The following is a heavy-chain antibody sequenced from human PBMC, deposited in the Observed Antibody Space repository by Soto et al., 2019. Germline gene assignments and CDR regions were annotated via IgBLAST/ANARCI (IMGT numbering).Heavy chain of an antibody. Sequence: QVQLQESGPGLVKPSETLSLTCTVSGGSISSYYWSWIRQPPGKGLEWIGYIYYSGSTNYNPSLKSRVTISVDTSKNQLSLKLSSVTAADTAVYYCARSLRLYYYYYYMDVWGKGTTVTVSS. CDR3: ARSLRLYYYYYYMDV. CDR1: GGSISSYY. V-gene: IGHV4-59*01. D-gene: IGHD3-16*02. J-gene: IGHJ6*03. CDR2: IYYSGST.